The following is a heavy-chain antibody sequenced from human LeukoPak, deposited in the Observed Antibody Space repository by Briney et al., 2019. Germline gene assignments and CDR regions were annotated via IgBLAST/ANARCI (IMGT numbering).Heavy chain of an antibody. D-gene: IGHD2-21*02. V-gene: IGHV4-38-2*02. CDR2: IYHSGST. J-gene: IGHJ4*02. CDR1: GYSISSGYY. Sequence: SETLSLTCTVSGYSISSGYYWGWIRQPPGKGLEWIGSIYHSGSTYYNPSLKSRVTISVDTSKNQFSLKLSSVTAADKAVYYCASFVVVTATFDYWGQGTLVTVSS. CDR3: ASFVVVTATFDY.